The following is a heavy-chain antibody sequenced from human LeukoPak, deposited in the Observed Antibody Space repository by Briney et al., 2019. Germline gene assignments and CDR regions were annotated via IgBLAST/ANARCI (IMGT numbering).Heavy chain of an antibody. CDR1: GFTFSSYA. CDR2: ISGSGGST. CDR3: AKVPYNWNYGRLVGYYFDY. V-gene: IGHV3-23*01. Sequence: QPGGSLRLSCAASGFTFSSYAMSWVRQAPGKGLEWVSAISGSGGSTYYADSVKGRFTISRDNSKNTLFLQMNSLRAEDTAVYYCAKVPYNWNYGRLVGYYFDYWGQGTLVTVSS. D-gene: IGHD1-7*01. J-gene: IGHJ4*02.